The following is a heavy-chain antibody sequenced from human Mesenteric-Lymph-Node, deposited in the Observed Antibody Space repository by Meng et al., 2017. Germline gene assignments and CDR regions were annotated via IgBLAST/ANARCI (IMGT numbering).Heavy chain of an antibody. CDR1: GYTSDG. CDR3: ASSGSNLRDAFDI. D-gene: IGHD6-19*01. J-gene: IGHJ3*02. V-gene: IGHV1-8*01. Sequence: ASVKVSCKASGYTSDGFSWVRQAPGQGLEWIGWIYAYNGVTNYAQKFQGRVTMTRNTSISTAYMELSSLRSEDTAVYYCASSGSNLRDAFDIWGQGTMVTVSS. CDR2: IYAYNGVT.